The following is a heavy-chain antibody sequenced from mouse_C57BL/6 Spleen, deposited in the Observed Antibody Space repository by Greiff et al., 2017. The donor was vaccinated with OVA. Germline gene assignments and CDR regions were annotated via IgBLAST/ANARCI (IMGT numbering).Heavy chain of an antibody. D-gene: IGHD2-4*01. CDR3: ARDGVYDYDGFAY. V-gene: IGHV5-4*01. CDR2: ISDGGSYT. J-gene: IGHJ3*01. Sequence: EVQLVESGGGLVKPGGSLKLSCAASGFTFSSYAMSWVRQTPEKRLEWVATISDGGSYTYYPDNVKGRFTISRDNAKNNLYLQMSHLKSEDTAMYYCARDGVYDYDGFAYWGQGTLVTVSA. CDR1: GFTFSSYA.